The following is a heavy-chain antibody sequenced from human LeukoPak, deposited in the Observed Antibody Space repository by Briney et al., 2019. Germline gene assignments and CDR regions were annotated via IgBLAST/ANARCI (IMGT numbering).Heavy chain of an antibody. CDR2: IIPVVGTT. J-gene: IGHJ4*02. D-gene: IGHD3-22*01. CDR1: GGTFSSYA. Sequence: SVKVSCKASGGTFSSYAFSWVRQAPGQGLEWMGGIIPVVGTTNYAQMFQGRVTITADETTSTAYMELSSLRSEDTAVYYCARGGYYYDSSGYSHLPDYWGQGTLVTVSA. CDR3: ARGGYYYDSSGYSHLPDY. V-gene: IGHV1-69*13.